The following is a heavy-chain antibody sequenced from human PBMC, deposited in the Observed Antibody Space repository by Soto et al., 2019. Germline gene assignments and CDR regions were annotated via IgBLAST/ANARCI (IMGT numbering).Heavy chain of an antibody. J-gene: IGHJ5*02. Sequence: SLRLSCAASGFTFSSYAMHWVRQAPGKGLEWVAVISYDENNRYYTDSVKGRFTISRDNSKNTLYLQVNSLRAEDTAVYYCARAMDTAMASKDNWFDPWGQGTLVTVSS. CDR1: GFTFSSYA. CDR2: ISYDENNR. V-gene: IGHV3-30-3*01. CDR3: ARAMDTAMASKDNWFDP. D-gene: IGHD5-18*01.